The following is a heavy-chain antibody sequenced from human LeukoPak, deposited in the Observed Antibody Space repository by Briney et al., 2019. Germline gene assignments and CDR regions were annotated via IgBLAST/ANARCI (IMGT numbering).Heavy chain of an antibody. V-gene: IGHV3-15*05. D-gene: IGHD3-10*01. CDR2: IKSKSDGGTT. CDR1: GVAISDAW. J-gene: IGHJ4*02. CDR3: TTGGHYFGS. Sequence: GGSLRLSCVASGVAISDAWMSWVRQAPGKGLEWVGRIKSKSDGGTTDYAAPVTDRFIISRDDSKNTLFQEKINLEADDTAVYYCTTGGHYFGSWGQGTLVIVSS.